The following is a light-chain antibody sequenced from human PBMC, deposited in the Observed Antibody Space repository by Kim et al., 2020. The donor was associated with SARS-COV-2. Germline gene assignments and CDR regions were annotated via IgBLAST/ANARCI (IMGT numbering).Light chain of an antibody. CDR2: QDS. CDR1: KLGDKY. CDR3: QAWDSSTHVV. J-gene: IGLJ2*01. V-gene: IGLV3-1*01. Sequence: ELTQPPSVSVSPGQTASITCSGDKLGDKYACWYQQKPGQSPVLVIYQDSKRPSGIPERFSGSNSGNTATLTISGTQAMDEADYYCQAWDSSTHVVFGGGTKLTVL.